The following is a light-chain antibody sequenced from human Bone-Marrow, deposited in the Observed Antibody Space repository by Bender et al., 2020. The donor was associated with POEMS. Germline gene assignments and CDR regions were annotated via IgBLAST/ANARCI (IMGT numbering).Light chain of an antibody. V-gene: IGLV7-43*01. CDR3: LLYYGGIRV. CDR2: RTT. Sequence: QTVVTQEPSLAVSPGGTVTLTCASNTGAVTSGHYPNWLQQKPGQAPRPLIYRTTARPPGTPARSSGSLLGGKAALTLAGVRPEDEAVYSCLLYYGGIRVFGGGTTLTVL. J-gene: IGLJ3*02. CDR1: TGAVTSGHY.